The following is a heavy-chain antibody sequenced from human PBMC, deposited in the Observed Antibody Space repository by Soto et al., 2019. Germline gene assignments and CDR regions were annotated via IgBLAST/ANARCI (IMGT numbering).Heavy chain of an antibody. CDR1: GGTFSSYA. CDR2: IIPIFGTA. CDR3: ARDQGREGYNTFDD. D-gene: IGHD1-1*01. J-gene: IGHJ4*02. V-gene: IGHV1-69*13. Sequence: SVKVSCKASGGTFSSYAISWVRQAPGQGLEWMGGIIPIFGTANYAQKFQGRVTITADESTSTAYMELSSLRSEDTAVYYCARDQGREGYNTFDDWGQGTLVTVAS.